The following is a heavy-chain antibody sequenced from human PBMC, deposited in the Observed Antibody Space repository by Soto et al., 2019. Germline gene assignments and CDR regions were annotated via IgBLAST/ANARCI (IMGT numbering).Heavy chain of an antibody. CDR3: ARAPNSWYVYFAD. D-gene: IGHD6-13*01. Sequence: PSETLSLTCTVSGDSISSGSYYWNWIRQHPGKGLEWIGYIYYSGSTYYTPSLKSRVTISLDTSKNQFSLKLSSVTAADTAVYFCARAPNSWYVYFADWGQGTLVTVSS. J-gene: IGHJ4*02. V-gene: IGHV4-31*03. CDR1: GDSISSGSYY. CDR2: IYYSGST.